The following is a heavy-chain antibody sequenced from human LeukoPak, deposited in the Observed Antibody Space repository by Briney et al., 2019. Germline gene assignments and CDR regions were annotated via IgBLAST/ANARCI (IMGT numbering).Heavy chain of an antibody. Sequence: SVKVSCKASGGTFSSYAISWVRQAPGQGLEWMGGIIPIFGTANYAQKFQGRVTITADESTSTAYMELSGLRSEDTAVYYCASAEYYYDSSGSLAFDYWGQGTLVTVSS. CDR1: GGTFSSYA. CDR2: IIPIFGTA. D-gene: IGHD3-22*01. CDR3: ASAEYYYDSSGSLAFDY. J-gene: IGHJ4*02. V-gene: IGHV1-69*13.